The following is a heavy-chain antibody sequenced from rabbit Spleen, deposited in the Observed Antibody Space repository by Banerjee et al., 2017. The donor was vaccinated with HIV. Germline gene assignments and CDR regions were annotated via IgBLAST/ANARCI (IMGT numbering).Heavy chain of an antibody. CDR1: GVSFSSSSY. V-gene: IGHV1S40*01. Sequence: QSLEESGGDLVKPGASLTLTCTASGVSFSSSSYMCWVRQAPGKGLEWIACIDTGSSGSTYYASWAKGRFTISKTSSTTVTLEMTSLTAADTATYFCARGSAAMTMVITGFYLNLWGQGTLVTVS. CDR3: ARGSAAMTMVITGFYLNL. J-gene: IGHJ4*01. CDR2: IDTGSSGST. D-gene: IGHD2-1*01.